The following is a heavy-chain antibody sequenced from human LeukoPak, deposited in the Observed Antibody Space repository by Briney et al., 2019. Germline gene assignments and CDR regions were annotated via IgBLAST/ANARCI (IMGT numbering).Heavy chain of an antibody. CDR3: AKAAVPGTEYYFDY. CDR2: ISGSGSTT. Sequence: GGSLRLSCAASGFTFNSYAMNWVRQAPGKGLEWVSAISGSGSTTYYADSVKGRFTISRDNSKNTLYLQMNTLRAEDTAVYYCAKAAVPGTEYYFDYWGQGTLVTVSS. J-gene: IGHJ4*02. CDR1: GFTFNSYA. V-gene: IGHV3-23*01. D-gene: IGHD3/OR15-3a*01.